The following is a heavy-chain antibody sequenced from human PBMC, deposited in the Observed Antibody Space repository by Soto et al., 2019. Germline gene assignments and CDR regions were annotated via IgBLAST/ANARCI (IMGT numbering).Heavy chain of an antibody. Sequence: GGSLRLSCLASGFTFSSYAMHWVRQAPGKGLEWVAVISYDGSNKYYADSVKGRFTISRDNSKNTLYLQMNSLRAEDTAVYYCARDGAVAFLTGTFDYWGKGTLLTASS. CDR2: ISYDGSNK. CDR1: GFTFSSYA. CDR3: ARDGAVAFLTGTFDY. J-gene: IGHJ4*02. D-gene: IGHD3-3*02. V-gene: IGHV3-30-3*01.